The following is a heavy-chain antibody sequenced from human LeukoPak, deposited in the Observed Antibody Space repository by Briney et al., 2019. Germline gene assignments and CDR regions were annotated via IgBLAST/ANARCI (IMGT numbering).Heavy chain of an antibody. Sequence: GESLRLSCAASGFTVSSNYMSWVRQAPGKGLEWVSVIYSGGSTYYADSVKGRFTISRDNSKNTLYLQMNSLRAEDTAVYYCASRYYDILTGYYSSRDYWGQGTLVTVSS. CDR2: IYSGGST. CDR3: ASRYYDILTGYYSSRDY. D-gene: IGHD3-9*01. CDR1: GFTVSSNY. J-gene: IGHJ4*02. V-gene: IGHV3-66*01.